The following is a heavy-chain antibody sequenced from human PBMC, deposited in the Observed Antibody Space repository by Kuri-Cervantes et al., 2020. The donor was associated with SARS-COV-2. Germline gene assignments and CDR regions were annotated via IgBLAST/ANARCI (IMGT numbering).Heavy chain of an antibody. CDR3: ARARIAAAGYNWFDP. CDR2: IYHSGST. D-gene: IGHD6-13*01. CDR1: GGSISSGVYY. J-gene: IGHJ5*02. V-gene: IGHV4-30-2*01. Sequence: SETLSLTCTVSGGSISSGVYYWSWIRQPPGKGLEWIGYIYHSGSTYYNPSLKSRVTISVDRSKNQFSLKLSSVTAADTAVYYCARARIAAAGYNWFDPWGQGTLVTVSS.